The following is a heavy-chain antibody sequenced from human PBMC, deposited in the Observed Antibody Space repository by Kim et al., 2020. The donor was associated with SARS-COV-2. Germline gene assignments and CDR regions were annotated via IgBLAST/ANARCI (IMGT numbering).Heavy chain of an antibody. V-gene: IGHV3-23*01. CDR3: AKDGGITIFGVVIPPAYYYYGMDD. J-gene: IGHJ6*02. D-gene: IGHD3-3*01. CDR2: ISGSGGST. Sequence: GGSLRLSCAASGFTFSSYAMSWVRQAPGKGLEWVSAISGSGGSTYYADSVKGRFTISRDNSKNTLYLQMNSLRAEDTAVYYCAKDGGITIFGVVIPPAYYYYGMDDGGQGTTVTVSS. CDR1: GFTFSSYA.